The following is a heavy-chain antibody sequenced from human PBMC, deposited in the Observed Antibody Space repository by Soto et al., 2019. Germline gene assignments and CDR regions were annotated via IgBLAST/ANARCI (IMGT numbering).Heavy chain of an antibody. CDR3: ANGKGRFLVPTHYFDY. CDR2: ISGSGGST. Sequence: EVQLLESGGGLVQPGGSLRLSCAASGFTFSSYAMSWVRQAPGKGLEWVSAISGSGGSTYYADSVKGRFTISRDNSKNTLYLQMNSLRAEDTAVYYCANGKGRFLVPTHYFDYWGPGTLVTVSS. J-gene: IGHJ4*02. V-gene: IGHV3-23*01. D-gene: IGHD3-3*01. CDR1: GFTFSSYA.